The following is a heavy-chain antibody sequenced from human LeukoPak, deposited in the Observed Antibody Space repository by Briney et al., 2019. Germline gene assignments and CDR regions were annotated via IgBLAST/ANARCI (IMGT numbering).Heavy chain of an antibody. D-gene: IGHD6-13*01. Sequence: GASVKVSCKASGYTFTSYAMNWVRQAPGQGLEWMGGIIPIFGTANYAQKFQGRVTITADESTSTAYMELSSLRSEDTAVYYCARVAAAGYPFDYWGQGTLVTVSS. CDR3: ARVAAAGYPFDY. CDR1: GYTFTSYA. J-gene: IGHJ4*02. V-gene: IGHV1-69*13. CDR2: IIPIFGTA.